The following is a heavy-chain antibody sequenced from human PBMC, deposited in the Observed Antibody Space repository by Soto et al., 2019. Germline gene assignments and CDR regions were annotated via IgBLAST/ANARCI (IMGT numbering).Heavy chain of an antibody. J-gene: IGHJ4*02. CDR2: IKQDGSEK. D-gene: IGHD4-17*01. CDR1: GFTFSSYW. Sequence: GGSLRLSCAASGFTFSSYWMSWVRQAPGKGLEWVANIKQDGSEKYYVDSVKGRFTISRDNAKNSLYLQMNSLRAEDTAVYYCARDSSYLMTTVTTDFWGQGTLVTVSS. V-gene: IGHV3-7*01. CDR3: ARDSSYLMTTVTTDF.